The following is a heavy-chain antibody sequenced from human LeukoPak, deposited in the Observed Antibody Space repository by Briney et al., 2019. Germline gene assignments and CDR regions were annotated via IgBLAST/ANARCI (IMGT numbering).Heavy chain of an antibody. Sequence: GGSLRLSCAASGFTFSSYSMHWVRQAPGKGLEWVAVISYDGSNKYYADSVKGRFTFSRDNSKNTLYLRMNSLRAEDTAVYYCARRVVTAFHDAFDIWGQGTMVTVSS. CDR3: ARRVVTAFHDAFDI. CDR2: ISYDGSNK. J-gene: IGHJ3*02. V-gene: IGHV3-30-3*01. D-gene: IGHD2-21*02. CDR1: GFTFSSYS.